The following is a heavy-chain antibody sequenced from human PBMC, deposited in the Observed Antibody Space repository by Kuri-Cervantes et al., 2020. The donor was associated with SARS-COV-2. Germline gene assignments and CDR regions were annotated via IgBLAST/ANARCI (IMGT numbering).Heavy chain of an antibody. CDR2: IYSGGST. Sequence: GGSLRLSCAASGFTFDDYAMRWVRQAPGKGLEWVSVIYSGGSTYYADSVKGRFTISRDNAKNSLYLQINSLRAEDTAVYYCAPGSGGELGGFDYWGQGTLVTVSS. D-gene: IGHD2-21*01. J-gene: IGHJ4*02. CDR3: APGSGGELGGFDY. V-gene: IGHV3-53*01. CDR1: GFTFDDYA.